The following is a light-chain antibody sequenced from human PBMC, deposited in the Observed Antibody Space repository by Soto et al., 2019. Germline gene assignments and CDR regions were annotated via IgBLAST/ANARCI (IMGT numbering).Light chain of an antibody. CDR1: TSNLGSNG. CDR3: AAWDDSLNAL. Sequence: QSVLTQPPSVSGTPGQTVTISCSGSTSNLGSNGVNWYQQFPGSAPKLLIYANYQRPSGVPDRFSGSKSATSASLAINGLQSEDEADYYCAAWDDSLNALFGTGTKLTVL. CDR2: ANY. V-gene: IGLV1-44*01. J-gene: IGLJ1*01.